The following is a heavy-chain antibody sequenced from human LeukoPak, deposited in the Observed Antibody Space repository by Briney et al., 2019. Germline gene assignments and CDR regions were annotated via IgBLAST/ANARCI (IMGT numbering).Heavy chain of an antibody. CDR2: IYPGDSDT. CDR1: GYIFTNYW. V-gene: IGHV5-51*01. CDR3: ARPSGGTLDAFDI. D-gene: IGHD3-16*01. J-gene: IGHJ3*02. Sequence: GESLKISCKGSGYIFTNYWIGWVRPMPGKGLEWMGIIYPGDSDTRDRPSFQGQVTISADKSISTAYLQWNSLKASDTAIYYCARPSGGTLDAFDIWGQGTMVTVSS.